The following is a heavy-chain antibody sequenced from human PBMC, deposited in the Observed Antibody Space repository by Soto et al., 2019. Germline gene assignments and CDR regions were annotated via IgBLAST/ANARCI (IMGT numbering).Heavy chain of an antibody. V-gene: IGHV3-21*01. CDR3: ARADSDDDILTGPNDAFDI. Sequence: PGGSLRLSCAASGFTFSSYSMNWVRQAPGKGLEWVSSISSSSSYIYYADSVKGRFTISRDNAKNSLYLQMNSLRAEDTAVYYCARADSDDDILTGPNDAFDIWGKGTMVTVSS. J-gene: IGHJ3*02. D-gene: IGHD3-9*01. CDR2: ISSSSSYI. CDR1: GFTFSSYS.